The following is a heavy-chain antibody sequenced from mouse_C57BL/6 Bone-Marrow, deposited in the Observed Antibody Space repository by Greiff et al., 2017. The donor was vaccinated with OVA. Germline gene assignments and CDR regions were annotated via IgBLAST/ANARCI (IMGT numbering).Heavy chain of an antibody. Sequence: VQLKESGPGLVKPSQSLSLTCSVTGYSITSGYYWNWIRQFPGNKLEWMGYISYDGSNNYNPSLKNRISITRDTSKNQFFLKLNSVTTEDTATYYCARDSDYGSPNWYVDVGGTGTTGTVSS. CDR2: ISYDGSN. D-gene: IGHD1-1*01. CDR1: GYSITSGYY. J-gene: IGHJ1*03. CDR3: ARDSDYGSPNWYVDV. V-gene: IGHV3-6*01.